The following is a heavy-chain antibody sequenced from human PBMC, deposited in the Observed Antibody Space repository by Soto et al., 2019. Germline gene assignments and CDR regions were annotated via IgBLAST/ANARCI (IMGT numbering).Heavy chain of an antibody. CDR3: ARGYSSGGSCYYYYGMYV. CDR2: INPSGGST. Sequence: ASVKVSCKASGYAFTSYYMHWVRQAPVQGLELRGIINPSGGSTSYAQKFQGRVTMTRDTSQSTVYMELRSLTSEDTAVYYCARGYSSGGSCYYYYGMYVWG. V-gene: IGHV1-46*01. CDR1: GYAFTSYY. J-gene: IGHJ6*02. D-gene: IGHD2-15*01.